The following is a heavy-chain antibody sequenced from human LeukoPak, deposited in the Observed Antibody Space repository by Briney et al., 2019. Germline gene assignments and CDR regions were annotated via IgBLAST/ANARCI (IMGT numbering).Heavy chain of an antibody. V-gene: IGHV4-31*03. Sequence: SQTLSLTCTVSGGSISSGGYYWSWIRQHPGKGLEWIGYIYYSGSTYYNPSLKSRVTMSVDTSKNQFSLKLSSVTAADTAVYYCAREEAGYSGYGVAFDIWGQGTMVTVSS. CDR2: IYYSGST. CDR1: GGSISSGGYY. D-gene: IGHD5-12*01. CDR3: AREEAGYSGYGVAFDI. J-gene: IGHJ3*02.